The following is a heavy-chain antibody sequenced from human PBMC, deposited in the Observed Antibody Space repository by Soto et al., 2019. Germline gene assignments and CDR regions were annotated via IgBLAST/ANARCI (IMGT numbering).Heavy chain of an antibody. J-gene: IGHJ6*02. CDR1: GGSISSSNYY. CDR2: IYYSGNT. CDR3: ARQPATTETYYYGMDV. Sequence: PSETLSLTCTVSGGSISSSNYYWGWIRQPPGKGLEWIGSIYYSGNTYYNVSLKSRVTISVDTSKNQFSLNLSSVTATDTATYYCARQPATTETYYYGMDVWGQGTTVTVSS. V-gene: IGHV4-39*01. D-gene: IGHD4-4*01.